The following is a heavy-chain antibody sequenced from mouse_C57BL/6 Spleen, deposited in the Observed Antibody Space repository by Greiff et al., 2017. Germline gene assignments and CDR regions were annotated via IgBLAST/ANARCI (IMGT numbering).Heavy chain of an antibody. D-gene: IGHD1-1*01. CDR1: GYTFTSYW. CDR2: IHPNSGST. Sequence: VQLKQPGAELVKPGASVKLSCKASGYTFTSYWMHWVKQRPGQGLEWIGMIHPNSGSTNYNEKFKSKATLTVDKSSSTAYMQLNSLTSEDSAVYYCARGYYGSSYAMDYWGQGTSVTVSS. CDR3: ARGYYGSSYAMDY. V-gene: IGHV1-64*01. J-gene: IGHJ4*01.